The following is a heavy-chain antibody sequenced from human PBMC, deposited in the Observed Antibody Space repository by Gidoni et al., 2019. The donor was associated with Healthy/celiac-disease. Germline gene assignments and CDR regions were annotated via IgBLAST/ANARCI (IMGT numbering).Heavy chain of an antibody. J-gene: IGHJ6*02. CDR1: GVTFSSYS. Sequence: EVQLVESGGGLVKPGGSLRLSCAASGVTFSSYSMNWVRQAPGKGLEWVSSISSSSSYIYYADSVKGRFTISRDNAKNSLYLQMNSLRAEDTAVYYCARHCGDYVGSCYYYGMDVWGQGTTVTVSS. CDR3: ARHCGDYVGSCYYYGMDV. V-gene: IGHV3-21*01. D-gene: IGHD4-17*01. CDR2: ISSSSSYI.